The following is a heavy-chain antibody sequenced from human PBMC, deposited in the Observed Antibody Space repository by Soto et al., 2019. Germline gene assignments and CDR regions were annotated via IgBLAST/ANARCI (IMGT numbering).Heavy chain of an antibody. CDR3: ARDLGQQLFDY. Sequence: QVQLVQSGAEGKKPGASVTVSCKASGYTFTSYGISWVRQAPGQGLEWMGWISAYNGNKKYAQKLQGRVSMTTGTATSTAYMELRSLRSDDTAVYYCARDLGQQLFDYGGQGTLVTVSS. D-gene: IGHD6-13*01. CDR2: ISAYNGNK. J-gene: IGHJ4*02. V-gene: IGHV1-18*01. CDR1: GYTFTSYG.